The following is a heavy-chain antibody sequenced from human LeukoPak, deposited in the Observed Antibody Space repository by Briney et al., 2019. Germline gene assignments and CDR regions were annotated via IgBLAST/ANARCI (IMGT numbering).Heavy chain of an antibody. Sequence: GGSLRLSCAASGITFSSYGMSWVRQAPGKGLEWVSSISSTGGTTYYADSVKGRFTISRDNSKNTLYLQMNSLRAEDTAVYYCAITVTNYYYMDVWGKGTTVTISS. J-gene: IGHJ6*03. V-gene: IGHV3-23*01. CDR1: GITFSSYG. CDR3: AITVTNYYYMDV. D-gene: IGHD4-17*01. CDR2: ISSTGGTT.